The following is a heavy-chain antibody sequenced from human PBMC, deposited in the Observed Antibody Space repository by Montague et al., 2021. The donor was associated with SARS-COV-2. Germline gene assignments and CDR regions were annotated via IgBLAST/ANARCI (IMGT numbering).Heavy chain of an antibody. J-gene: IGHJ5*02. CDR3: ARCPRITMIVVVITDIWFDP. Sequence: SETLSLTCAVYGGSVSDYYWSWIRQPPGKGLEWIGEINHSGSTNYNPSLKSRVTTSVDTSKNQFSLKLTSVTAADTAVYYCARCPRITMIVVVITDIWFDPWGQGTLVTVSS. CDR1: GGSVSDYY. V-gene: IGHV4-34*01. D-gene: IGHD3-22*01. CDR2: INHSGST.